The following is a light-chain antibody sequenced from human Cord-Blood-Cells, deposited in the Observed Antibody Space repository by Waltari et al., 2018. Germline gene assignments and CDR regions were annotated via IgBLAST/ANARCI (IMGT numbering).Light chain of an antibody. V-gene: IGLV2-23*01. CDR1: SSDVWRYNI. CDR2: EGS. Sequence: QSALTQPASVSGSPGQSITISCTGTSSDVWRYNIVSWYQQHPGKAPKLMIYEGSKRPSGVSNRFSASKSGNTASLTISGLQAEDEADYYCCSYAGSSTYVFGTGTKVTVL. CDR3: CSYAGSSTYV. J-gene: IGLJ1*01.